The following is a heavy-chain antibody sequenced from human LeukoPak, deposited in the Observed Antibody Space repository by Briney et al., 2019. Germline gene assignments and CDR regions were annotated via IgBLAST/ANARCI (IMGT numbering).Heavy chain of an antibody. Sequence: GGSLRLSCAASGFTVSSNYMSWVRQAPGKGLEWVSVIYSGGSTYYADSVKGRFTISRDNSKNTLYLQMNSLRAEDTAVYYCARGSYDFWSGYMDVWGKGTTVTVSS. CDR1: GFTVSSNY. J-gene: IGHJ6*03. D-gene: IGHD3-3*01. CDR3: ARGSYDFWSGYMDV. V-gene: IGHV3-53*01. CDR2: IYSGGST.